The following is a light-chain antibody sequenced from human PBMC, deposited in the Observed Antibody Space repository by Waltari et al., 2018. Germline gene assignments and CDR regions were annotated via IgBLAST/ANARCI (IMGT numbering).Light chain of an antibody. Sequence: QSALTQPASVSGSPGQSITIPCTGTSSNIGAYHLVSWFQHPPGKVPELVMYYVTKRPSGISDRFSGSKSGNTASLTISALQADDEADYYCCSYSTSGSWMFGGGTKVTVL. CDR3: CSYSTSGSWM. V-gene: IGLV2-23*02. CDR2: YVT. J-gene: IGLJ3*02. CDR1: SSNIGAYHL.